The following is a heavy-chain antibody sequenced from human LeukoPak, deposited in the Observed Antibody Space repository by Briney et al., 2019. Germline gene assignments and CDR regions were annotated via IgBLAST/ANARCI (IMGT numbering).Heavy chain of an antibody. Sequence: PGGSLRLSCAASGFTFSSHYMHWVRQAPGKGLEWVAFIQDDGTNHWSADSVKGRFTVSRDNSKNTLFLQMNSLRAEDTAVYYCAKGTVAGTGYFDYWGQGTLVTVSS. CDR1: GFTFSSHY. CDR3: AKGTVAGTGYFDY. D-gene: IGHD6-19*01. V-gene: IGHV3-30*02. CDR2: IQDDGTNH. J-gene: IGHJ4*02.